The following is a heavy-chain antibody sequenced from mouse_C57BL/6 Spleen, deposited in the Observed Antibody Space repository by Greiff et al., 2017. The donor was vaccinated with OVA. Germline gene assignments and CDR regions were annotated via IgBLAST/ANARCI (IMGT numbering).Heavy chain of an antibody. V-gene: IGHV3-6*01. CDR1: GYSITSGYY. Sequence: EVKLQESGPGLVKPSQSLSLTCSVTGYSITSGYYWTWIRQFPGNKLEWMGYISYDGSNNYNPSLKNRISITRDTSKNQFFLKLNSVTTEDTATYYCARDRDFFFAYWGQGTLVTVSA. CDR2: ISYDGSN. CDR3: ARDRDFFFAY. J-gene: IGHJ3*01.